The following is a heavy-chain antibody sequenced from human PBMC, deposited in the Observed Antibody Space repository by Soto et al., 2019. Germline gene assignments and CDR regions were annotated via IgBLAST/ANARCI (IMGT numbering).Heavy chain of an antibody. V-gene: IGHV2-5*01. Sequence: SGSYAGEPTQTLTLTCTFSGFSLSTSGVGVGWIRQPPGKALEWLALIYWNDDKRYSPSLKSRLTITKDTPKNQVVLTMTNMDPVDTATYYCAHRRVQLWLNDAFDIWGQGTMVTVSS. CDR2: IYWNDDK. D-gene: IGHD5-18*01. CDR3: AHRRVQLWLNDAFDI. J-gene: IGHJ3*02. CDR1: GFSLSTSGVG.